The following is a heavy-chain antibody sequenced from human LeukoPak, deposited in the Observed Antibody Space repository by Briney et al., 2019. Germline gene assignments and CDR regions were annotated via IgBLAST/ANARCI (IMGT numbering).Heavy chain of an antibody. D-gene: IGHD1/OR15-1a*01. V-gene: IGHV3-48*01. CDR1: GFTFSGYS. CDR2: ISSSSTI. J-gene: IGHJ4*02. CDR3: ARVGGVNWNNDY. Sequence: GGSLRLSCAASGFTFSGYSMNWVRQAPGKGLEWVSYISSSSTIYYADSVKGRFTISRDNAKNSLYLQMNSLRAEDTAVYYCARVGGVNWNNDYWGQGTLVTVSA.